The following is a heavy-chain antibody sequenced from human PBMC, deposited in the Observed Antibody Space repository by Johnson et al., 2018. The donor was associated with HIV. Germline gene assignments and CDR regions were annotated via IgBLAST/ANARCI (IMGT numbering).Heavy chain of an antibody. J-gene: IGHJ3*02. D-gene: IGHD3-3*01. CDR2: ISGSGGST. CDR1: GFTSSSYA. V-gene: IGHV3-23*04. CDR3: AKDVLRFLESRLNAFDI. Sequence: EMQLVESGGGLVKPGESLRLSCAASGFTSSSYAMSWVRQASGKGLEWVSAISGSGGSTYYADSVKGRFTISRDNSKNTLYLQMNSLRAEDTAVYYCAKDVLRFLESRLNAFDIWGQGTMVTVSS.